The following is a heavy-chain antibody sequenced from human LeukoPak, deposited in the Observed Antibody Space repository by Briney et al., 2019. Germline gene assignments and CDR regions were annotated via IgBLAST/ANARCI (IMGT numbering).Heavy chain of an antibody. CDR1: GDSISRGHY. V-gene: IGHV4-38-2*01. Sequence: SETLSLTCAVSGDSISRGHYWGRIRQPPGKGLEWIGSIYHSGITYYNPSLKSRVTISVETSKNQFSLKLRSVTATDTAVYYCARVIRGAAAGIDYWGPGTLVTVSS. J-gene: IGHJ4*02. CDR3: ARVIRGAAAGIDY. CDR2: IYHSGIT. D-gene: IGHD6-13*01.